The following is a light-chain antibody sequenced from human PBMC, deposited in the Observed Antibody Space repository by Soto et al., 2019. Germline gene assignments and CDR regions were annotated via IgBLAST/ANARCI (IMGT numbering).Light chain of an antibody. V-gene: IGLV2-23*02. CDR2: EVT. Sequence: QSALTQSASVSGSPGQSITISCTGTSSDVGPYNLVYWYQQHPGKAPKLIIYEVTERPSGVSNRFSGSKSGNTASRTISGHHADDEADYYCCSYAGPNTFVFGLGTKVTVL. J-gene: IGLJ1*01. CDR1: SSDVGPYNL. CDR3: CSYAGPNTFV.